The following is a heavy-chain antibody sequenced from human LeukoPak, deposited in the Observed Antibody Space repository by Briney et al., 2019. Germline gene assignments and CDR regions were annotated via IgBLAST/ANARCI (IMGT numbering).Heavy chain of an antibody. D-gene: IGHD6-19*01. Sequence: GGSLRLSCAASGFTFSSYAMHWVRQAPGKGLEWVAVISYDGSNKYYADSVKGRFTISRDNSKNTLYLQMNSLRAEDTAVYYCARADDQIAVASYYFDYWGQGTLVTVSS. CDR3: ARADDQIAVASYYFDY. CDR1: GFTFSSYA. CDR2: ISYDGSNK. J-gene: IGHJ4*02. V-gene: IGHV3-30-3*01.